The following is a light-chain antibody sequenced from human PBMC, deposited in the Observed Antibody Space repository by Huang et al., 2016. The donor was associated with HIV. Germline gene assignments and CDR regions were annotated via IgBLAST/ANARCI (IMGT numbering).Light chain of an antibody. V-gene: IGKV3-11*01. CDR1: QSVSSY. CDR3: QQRSNWPPVYT. Sequence: EIVLTQSPATLSLSPGERATLSCRASQSVSSYLAWYQQKPGQAPRLLIYDASNRATGIPARCSGSGSGTDFTLTISSLEPEDFAVYYCQQRSNWPPVYTFGQGTKLEIK. CDR2: DAS. J-gene: IGKJ2*01.